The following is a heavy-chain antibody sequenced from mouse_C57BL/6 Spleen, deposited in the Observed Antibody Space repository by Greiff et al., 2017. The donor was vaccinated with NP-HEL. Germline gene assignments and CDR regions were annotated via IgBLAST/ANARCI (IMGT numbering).Heavy chain of an antibody. Sequence: VQRVESGPGLVQPSQSLSITCTVSGFSLTSYGVHWVRQSPGKGLEWLGVIWSGGSTDYNAAFISRLSISKDNSKSQVFFKMNSLQADDTAIYYCASERDGSSYWYFDVWGTGTTVTVSS. J-gene: IGHJ1*03. V-gene: IGHV2-2*01. CDR1: GFSLTSYG. D-gene: IGHD1-1*01. CDR2: IWSGGST. CDR3: ASERDGSSYWYFDV.